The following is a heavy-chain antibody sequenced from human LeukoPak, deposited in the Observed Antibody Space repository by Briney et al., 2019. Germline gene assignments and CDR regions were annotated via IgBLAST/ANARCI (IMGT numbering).Heavy chain of an antibody. J-gene: IGHJ2*01. CDR3: ARDPRKYYDFWSGYYWYFDL. CDR1: GYSISSGYY. V-gene: IGHV4-38-2*02. Sequence: PSETLSLTCTVSGYSISSGYYWGWIRQPPGKGLEWIGSIYHSGSTYYHPFLNSRVPISVDTSKNQFSLKLSSVTAADTAVYYCARDPRKYYDFWSGYYWYFDLWGRGTLVTVSS. CDR2: IYHSGST. D-gene: IGHD3-3*01.